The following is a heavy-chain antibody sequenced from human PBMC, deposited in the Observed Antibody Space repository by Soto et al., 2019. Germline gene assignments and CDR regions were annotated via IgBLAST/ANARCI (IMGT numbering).Heavy chain of an antibody. V-gene: IGHV1-69*13. CDR1: GGTFSSYA. CDR3: ARMGVGATTFDY. J-gene: IGHJ4*02. D-gene: IGHD1-26*01. Sequence: SVKVSCKASGGTFSSYAISWVRQAPGQGLEWMGGIIPTFGTANYAQKFQGRVTITADESTSTAYMELSSLRSEDTAVYYCARMGVGATTFDYWGQGTLVTVSS. CDR2: IIPTFGTA.